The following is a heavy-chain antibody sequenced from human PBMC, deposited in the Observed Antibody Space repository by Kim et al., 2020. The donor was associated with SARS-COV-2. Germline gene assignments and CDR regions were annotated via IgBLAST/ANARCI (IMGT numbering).Heavy chain of an antibody. D-gene: IGHD3-16*01. CDR2: IWYDGSNK. J-gene: IGHJ4*02. CDR1: GFMFRNHG. Sequence: GGSLRLSCAASGFMFRNHGMHWVRQAPGKGLEWVAVIWYDGSNKYFADSVEGRFTLSRDNSKNTLFLQMNSLRVEDTAMYYCARDIGAGNYLDYWGQGTL. V-gene: IGHV3-33*01. CDR3: ARDIGAGNYLDY.